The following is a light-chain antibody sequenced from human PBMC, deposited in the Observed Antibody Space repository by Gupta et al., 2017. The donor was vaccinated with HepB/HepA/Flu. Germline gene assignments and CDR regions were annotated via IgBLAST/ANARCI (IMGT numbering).Light chain of an antibody. V-gene: IGKV1-9*01. Sequence: DIQLTLSPSFLSASVGDRVTITCRSNQGISSYLAWYQQKPGKAPKLLIYAASTLQSGVPSRCSGSGSGTEFTLIISRLQAEDFANYCCQQLNSHPSVTFGGGTKVEIK. CDR2: AAS. CDR1: QGISSY. CDR3: QQLNSHPSVT. J-gene: IGKJ4*01.